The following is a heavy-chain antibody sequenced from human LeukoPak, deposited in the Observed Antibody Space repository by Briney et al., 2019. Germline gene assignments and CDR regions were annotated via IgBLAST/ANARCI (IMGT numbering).Heavy chain of an antibody. CDR3: AKSWGYAANSLHIQH. V-gene: IGHV4-61*02. CDR1: GDSIRSGNFH. Sequence: SQTLSLTCSVSGDSIRSGNFHWNWIRQPAGKGLEWIGRIYITGSTDYNPSLKSRVTMSVDTSNNQFSLKLTSVTAADTAVYYCAKSWGYAANSLHIQHWGQGARVIVSA. CDR2: IYITGST. D-gene: IGHD4-23*01. J-gene: IGHJ1*01.